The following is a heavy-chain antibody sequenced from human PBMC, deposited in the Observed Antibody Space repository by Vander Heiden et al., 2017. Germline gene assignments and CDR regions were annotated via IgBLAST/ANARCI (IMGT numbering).Heavy chain of an antibody. CDR3: VRGGDIGFDY. CDR2: IGKTGVT. CDR1: GFTFSNSD. J-gene: IGHJ4*02. V-gene: IGHV3-13*01. D-gene: IGHD3-16*02. Sequence: EVQLVESGGGLIQPEVSLRLSCVASGFTFSNSDMHWVRQATGKGLEWVSSIGKTGVTFYSPSAKGRFIISRENDKNSLYLHMTNLRAGDTAVYFCVRGGDIGFDYWGQGTLLTVSS.